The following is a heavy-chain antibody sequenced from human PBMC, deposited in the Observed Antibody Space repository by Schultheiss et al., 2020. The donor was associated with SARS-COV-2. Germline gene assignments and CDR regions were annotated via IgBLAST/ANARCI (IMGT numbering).Heavy chain of an antibody. CDR3: ARANEVIIYQGGYYYGMDV. J-gene: IGHJ6*02. CDR2: IYSGGST. V-gene: IGHV3-NL1*01. Sequence: GGSLRLSCAASGFTFSSYAMHWVRQAPGKGLEWVSVIYSGGSTYYADSVKGRFTISRDNAKNSLYLQMNSLRAEDTAVYYCARANEVIIYQGGYYYGMDVWGQGTTVTVSS. CDR1: GFTFSSYA. D-gene: IGHD3-3*01.